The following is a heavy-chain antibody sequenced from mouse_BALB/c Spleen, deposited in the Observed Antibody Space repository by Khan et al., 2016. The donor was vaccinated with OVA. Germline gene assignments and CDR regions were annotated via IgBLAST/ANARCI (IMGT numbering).Heavy chain of an antibody. Sequence: EVELVESGGGLVKPGGSLKLSCAASGFTFSSYAMSWVRQTPEKRLEWVASISSGGSTYYPDSVKGRFTISRDNARNILYLQMSSLRSEDTAMYYCARGRSTTASWFATGAKGLWSLSLQ. D-gene: IGHD1-2*01. CDR2: ISSGGST. CDR1: GFTFSSYA. V-gene: IGHV5-6-5*01. J-gene: IGHJ3*01. CDR3: ARGRSTTASWFAT.